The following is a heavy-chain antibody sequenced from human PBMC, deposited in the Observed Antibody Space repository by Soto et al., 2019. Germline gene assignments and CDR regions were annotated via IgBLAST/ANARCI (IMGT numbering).Heavy chain of an antibody. J-gene: IGHJ6*02. CDR2: IIPIFGTA. CDR3: ASDFVVVPAAPPVMDV. V-gene: IGHV1-69*13. CDR1: GGTFSSYA. D-gene: IGHD2-2*01. Sequence: SVKVSCKASGGTFSSYAISWVRQAPGQGLEWMGGIIPIFGTANYAQKFQGRVTITADESTSTAYMELSSLRSEDTAVYYCASDFVVVPAAPPVMDVRGQGSTVTVSS.